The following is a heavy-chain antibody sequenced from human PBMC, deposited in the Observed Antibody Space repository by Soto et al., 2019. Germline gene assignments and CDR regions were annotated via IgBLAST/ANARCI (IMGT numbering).Heavy chain of an antibody. CDR2: ISAYNGNT. Sequence: ASVKVSCKASGYTFTSYGISWVRQAPGQGLEWMGWISAYNGNTNYAQKLQGRVTMTTDTSTSTAYMELRSPRSDDTAVYYCARSTFYDIFTGYQVTDYCGQGTLVPVYS. V-gene: IGHV1-18*01. J-gene: IGHJ4*02. CDR1: GYTFTSYG. D-gene: IGHD3-9*01. CDR3: ARSTFYDIFTGYQVTDY.